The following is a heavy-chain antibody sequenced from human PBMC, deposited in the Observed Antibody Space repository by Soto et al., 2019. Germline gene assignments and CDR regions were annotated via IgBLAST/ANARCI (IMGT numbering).Heavy chain of an antibody. Sequence: PGGSLRLSCSTSGFTFSNAPISWVPQGPGKGLEWISAISGDGVDTKYADSVKGRCTMSRDNSKNTLYLQMNNLRAEDTAVYYCAKAIYGGNSDFGYWGQGTLVXVSS. CDR2: ISGDGVDT. J-gene: IGHJ4*02. CDR1: GFTFSNAP. D-gene: IGHD4-17*01. CDR3: AKAIYGGNSDFGY. V-gene: IGHV3-23*01.